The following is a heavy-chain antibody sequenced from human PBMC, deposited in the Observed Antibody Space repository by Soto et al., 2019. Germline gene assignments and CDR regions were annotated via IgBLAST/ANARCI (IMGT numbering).Heavy chain of an antibody. CDR2: IYYSGST. V-gene: IGHV4-39*01. J-gene: IGHJ3*02. CDR3: ASARSRDGYIHDI. CDR1: GGSISSSSYY. D-gene: IGHD5-12*01. Sequence: SETLSLTCTVSGGSISSSSYYWGWIRQPPGKGLEWIGSIYYSGSTYYNPSLKSRVTISVDTSKNQFSLKLSSVTAADTAVYYWASARSRDGYIHDIWGQGTMVTVSS.